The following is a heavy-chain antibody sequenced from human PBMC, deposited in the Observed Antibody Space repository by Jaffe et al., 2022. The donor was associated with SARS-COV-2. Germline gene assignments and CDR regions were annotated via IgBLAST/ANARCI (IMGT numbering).Heavy chain of an antibody. Sequence: EAQLVESGGGLVQPGRSLRLSCTASAFTFGDYGVSWFRQAPGKGLEWVGFIRSKPYGGTTEYAPSVKGRFTISRDDSKSIAYLQMNSLKTEDTAVYYCTRDRYSSSWYSDYWGQGTLVTVSS. CDR2: IRSKPYGGTT. CDR1: AFTFGDYG. D-gene: IGHD6-13*01. CDR3: TRDRYSSSWYSDY. J-gene: IGHJ4*02. V-gene: IGHV3-49*03.